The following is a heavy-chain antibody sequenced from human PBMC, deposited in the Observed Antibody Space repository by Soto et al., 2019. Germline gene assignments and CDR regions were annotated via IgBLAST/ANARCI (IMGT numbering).Heavy chain of an antibody. CDR3: ARGEPYYYDTTGLEYLDYFDL. Sequence: SETLSLTCTVSGGSISTYYWSWVRQPPGKGLEWIAYVYYDGRTNFNPSLKSRVAIFVDTSKDQFSLKLRSVTAADTAVYFCARGEPYYYDTTGLEYLDYFDLWGRGTPLTVFS. CDR1: GGSISTYY. CDR2: VYYDGRT. D-gene: IGHD3-22*01. J-gene: IGHJ4*02. V-gene: IGHV4-59*12.